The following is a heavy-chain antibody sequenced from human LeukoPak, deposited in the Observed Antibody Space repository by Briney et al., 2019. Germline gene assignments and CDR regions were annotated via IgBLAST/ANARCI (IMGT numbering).Heavy chain of an antibody. V-gene: IGHV3-23*01. Sequence: GGSLRLSCAASGFTFSHYGITWVRQAPGKGLEWVSAISGSGGSTYYAASVKGRFTISRDNSKNTLYLQMNSLRAEDTAVYYCASGTIYSGYDLWGQGTLVTVSS. D-gene: IGHD5-12*01. J-gene: IGHJ4*02. CDR2: ISGSGGST. CDR1: GFTFSHYG. CDR3: ASGTIYSGYDL.